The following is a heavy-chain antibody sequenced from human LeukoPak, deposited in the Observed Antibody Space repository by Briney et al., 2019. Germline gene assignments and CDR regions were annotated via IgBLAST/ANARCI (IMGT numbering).Heavy chain of an antibody. CDR2: ISWNSGSI. CDR1: GFTFDDYA. Sequence: GGSLRLSCAASGFTFDDYAMHWVRQAPGKGLEWVSGISWNSGSIGYADSVKGRFTISRDNAKNSLYLQMNSLRAEDTALYYCAKDIALYSSGYPYYFDYWGQGTLVTVSS. V-gene: IGHV3-9*01. J-gene: IGHJ4*02. CDR3: AKDIALYSSGYPYYFDY. D-gene: IGHD3-22*01.